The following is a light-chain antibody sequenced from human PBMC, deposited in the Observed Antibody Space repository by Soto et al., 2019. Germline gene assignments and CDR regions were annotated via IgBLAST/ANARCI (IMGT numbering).Light chain of an antibody. Sequence: EIVLTQSPGTLSLSAGERATLSCRASQSVSSNYLAWYQQKPGQPPRLLISGASSRATGIPDRFMGSGSGTDFSLTISSLEPEDFALYYCQHYGRSPPSWTFGQGTKVEIK. CDR3: QHYGRSPPSWT. J-gene: IGKJ1*01. CDR2: GAS. V-gene: IGKV3-20*01. CDR1: QSVSSNY.